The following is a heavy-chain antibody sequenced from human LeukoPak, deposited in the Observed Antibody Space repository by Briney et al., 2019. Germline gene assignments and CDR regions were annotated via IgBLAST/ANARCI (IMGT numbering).Heavy chain of an antibody. D-gene: IGHD3-22*01. CDR3: AIPYDSSGYYYGDAFDI. J-gene: IGHJ3*02. CDR1: GFTFSSYG. CDR2: IRYDGSNK. Sequence: GGSLRLSCAASGFTFSSYGMHWVRQAPGKGLEWVSFIRYDGSNKYYADSVKGRFTISRDNSKNTLYLQMNSLRAEDTAVYYCAIPYDSSGYYYGDAFDIWGQGTMVTVSS. V-gene: IGHV3-30*02.